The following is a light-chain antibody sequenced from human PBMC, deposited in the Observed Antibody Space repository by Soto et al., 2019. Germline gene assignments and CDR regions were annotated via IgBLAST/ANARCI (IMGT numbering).Light chain of an antibody. CDR3: MQGARWPYT. J-gene: IGKJ2*01. CDR1: ESPVITDGDTL. Sequence: IVLTQSPLSLPVTLGQPASISCRSSESPVITDGDTLLNWFQQRPGQSPRRLIYRVSNRDFGVTDKFSGSGSGTEFTLKISSVEAEDVAISYCMQGARWPYTFGQGTKLEI. CDR2: RVS. V-gene: IGKV2-30*01.